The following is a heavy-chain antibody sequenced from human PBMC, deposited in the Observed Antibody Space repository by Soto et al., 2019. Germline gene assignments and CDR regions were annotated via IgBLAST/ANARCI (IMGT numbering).Heavy chain of an antibody. V-gene: IGHV3-30*18. CDR1: GFTFSSYG. Sequence: GGSLRLSCAASGFTFSSYGMHWVRQAPGKGLEWVAVISYDGSNKYYADSVKGRFTISRDNSKNTLYLQMSSLRAEDTAVYYCAKGKYYYGMDVWGQGTTVTVSS. CDR2: ISYDGSNK. J-gene: IGHJ6*02. CDR3: AKGKYYYGMDV.